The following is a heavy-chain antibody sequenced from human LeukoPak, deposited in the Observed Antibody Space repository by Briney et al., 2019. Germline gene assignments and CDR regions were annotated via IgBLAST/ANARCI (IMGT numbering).Heavy chain of an antibody. CDR2: ISGSGGST. CDR3: AKDGKIRNWNYYQAKPVY. Sequence: GGSLRLSCAAPGFTVSTYAMSWVRQAPGKGLEWVSGISGSGGSTYYADSVKGRFTISRDNSKNTLYLQTNSLRAEDTAVYYCAKDGKIRNWNYYQAKPVYWGQGTLVTVSS. D-gene: IGHD1-7*01. CDR1: GFTVSTYA. V-gene: IGHV3-23*01. J-gene: IGHJ4*02.